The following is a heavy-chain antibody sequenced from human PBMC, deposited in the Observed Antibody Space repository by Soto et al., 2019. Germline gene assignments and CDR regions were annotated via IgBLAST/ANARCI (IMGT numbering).Heavy chain of an antibody. CDR2: IYHSGST. CDR1: GGSISSSNW. Sequence: PSETLSLTCAVSGGSISSSNWWSWVRQPPGKGLEWIGEIYHSGSTNYNPYLKSRVTISVDKSKNQFSLKLSSVTAADTAVYYCARVSGSYYYAMDVWGQGTTVTVSS. CDR3: ARVSGSYYYAMDV. J-gene: IGHJ6*02. D-gene: IGHD1-26*01. V-gene: IGHV4-4*02.